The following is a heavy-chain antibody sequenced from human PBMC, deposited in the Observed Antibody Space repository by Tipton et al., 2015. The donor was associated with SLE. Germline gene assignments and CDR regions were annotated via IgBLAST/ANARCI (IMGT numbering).Heavy chain of an antibody. D-gene: IGHD3-10*01. CDR1: GVSFSGHY. CDR2: INHSGSA. Sequence: TLSLTCAVYGVSFSGHYWNWIRQAPGKGLEWIGEINHSGSATYKSSLKSRVTMSIDTSKSQFSLKLTSVTAADTGVYYCVTGGDRAKTGYWGQGTLVTVS. CDR3: VTGGDRAKTGY. V-gene: IGHV4-34*01. J-gene: IGHJ4*02.